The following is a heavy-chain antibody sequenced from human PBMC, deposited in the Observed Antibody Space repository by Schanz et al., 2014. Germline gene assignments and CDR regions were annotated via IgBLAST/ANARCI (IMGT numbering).Heavy chain of an antibody. CDR3: VRDAYLQIRGTVFDS. D-gene: IGHD1-1*01. V-gene: IGHV3-11*01. CDR1: GFTFSDHY. J-gene: IGHJ4*02. CDR2: ISNTGTFI. Sequence: QVQLVESGGGLVKPGGSLRLSCAASGFTFSDHYMAWIRQAPGKGLEWVSIISNTGTFIYYADSVRGRFVISRDNAKRSLFLQMKGLRPEDTAVYYCVRDAYLQIRGTVFDSWGPGNLVTVSS.